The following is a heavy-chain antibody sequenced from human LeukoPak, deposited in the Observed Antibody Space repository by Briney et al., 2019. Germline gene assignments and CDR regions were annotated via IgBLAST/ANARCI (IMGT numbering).Heavy chain of an antibody. CDR3: ARTPIKLRYSFDP. J-gene: IGHJ5*02. Sequence: GGSLRLSCAASGFTFSSYEMNWVRQAPGKGLEWVSYISSSGSTIYYADSVKGRFTISRDNAKSSLYLQMNSLRAEDTAVYYCARTPIKLRYSFDPWGQGTLVTVSS. D-gene: IGHD3-9*01. CDR2: ISSSGSTI. CDR1: GFTFSSYE. V-gene: IGHV3-48*03.